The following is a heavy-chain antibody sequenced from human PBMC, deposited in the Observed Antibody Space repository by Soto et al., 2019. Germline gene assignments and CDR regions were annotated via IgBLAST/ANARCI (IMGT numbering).Heavy chain of an antibody. V-gene: IGHV1-3*01. D-gene: IGHD6-13*01. CDR3: VRASAAGNGRRWDV. CDR1: GYTFTSYA. CDR2: INAGNGNT. Sequence: ASVKVSCKASGYTFTSYAMHWVRQAPGQRLEWMGWINAGNGNTKYSQKFQGRVTITRDTSASTAYMELSSLRSEDTAVYYCVRASAAGNGRRWDVWGQGTTVTVSS. J-gene: IGHJ6*02.